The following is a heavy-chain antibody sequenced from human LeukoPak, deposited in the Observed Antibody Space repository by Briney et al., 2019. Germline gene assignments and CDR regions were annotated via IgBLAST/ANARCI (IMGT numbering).Heavy chain of an antibody. J-gene: IGHJ4*02. Sequence: SETLPLTCAVYGGSFSGYYWSWIRQPPGKGLEWIGEINHSGSTNYNPSLKSRVTISVDTSKNQFSLKLSSVTAADTAVYYCARAGRGRLSFDYWGQGTLVTVSS. CDR3: ARAGRGRLSFDY. D-gene: IGHD3-10*01. CDR1: GGSFSGYY. V-gene: IGHV4-34*01. CDR2: INHSGST.